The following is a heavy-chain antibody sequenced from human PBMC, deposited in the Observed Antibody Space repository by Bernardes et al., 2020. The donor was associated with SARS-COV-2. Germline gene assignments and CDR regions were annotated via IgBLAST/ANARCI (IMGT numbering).Heavy chain of an antibody. D-gene: IGHD3-10*01. V-gene: IGHV3-9*01. CDR1: GFTFQDYA. Sequence: GGSLRLSCAASGFTFQDYAMHWVRQAPGKGLEWVSGISWDSSAFGYVGSVQGRFSISRDNAKNTLYLHMNSLTPEDTALYFCARDRIKGSHYWYFDLWGRGTPVTVSS. J-gene: IGHJ2*01. CDR3: ARDRIKGSHYWYFDL. CDR2: ISWDSSAF.